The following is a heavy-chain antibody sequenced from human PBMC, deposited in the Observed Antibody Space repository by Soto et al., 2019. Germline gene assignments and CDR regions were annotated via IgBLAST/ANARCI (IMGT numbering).Heavy chain of an antibody. CDR3: ARREYCSGGSCYSSYATDY. V-gene: IGHV5-51*01. CDR1: GYSFTSYW. D-gene: IGHD2-15*01. J-gene: IGHJ4*02. Sequence: CKGSGYSFTSYWIGWVRHMPGKGLVWMGIIYPGDSDTRYSPSFQGQVTISADKSISTAYLQWSSLKASDTAMYYCARREYCSGGSCYSSYATDYWGQGTLVTVSS. CDR2: IYPGDSDT.